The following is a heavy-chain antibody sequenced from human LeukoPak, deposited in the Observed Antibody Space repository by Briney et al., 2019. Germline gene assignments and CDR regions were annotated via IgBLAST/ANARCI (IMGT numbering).Heavy chain of an antibody. CDR3: ARVLYSSIDAFDI. CDR1: GFTFSNYA. J-gene: IGHJ3*02. V-gene: IGHV3-30*04. Sequence: GGSLRLSCAASGFTFSNYAMTWVRQTPDKGLEWVAVISYDGSNKYYADSVKGRFTISRDNSKNTLYLQMNSLRAEDTAVYYCARVLYSSIDAFDIWGQGTMVTVSS. D-gene: IGHD6-13*01. CDR2: ISYDGSNK.